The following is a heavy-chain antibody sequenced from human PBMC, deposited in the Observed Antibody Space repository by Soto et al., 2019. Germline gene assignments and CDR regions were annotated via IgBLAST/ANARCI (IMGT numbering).Heavy chain of an antibody. CDR1: GFTFSSYA. J-gene: IGHJ4*02. D-gene: IGHD3-22*01. CDR3: ARVSRAMIVVVITVSFEY. Sequence: PGGSLRLSCAASGFTFSSYAMSWVRQAPGKGLEWVSAISGSGGSTYYADSVKGRFTISRDNSKNTLYLQMNSLRPEDTAVYYCARVSRAMIVVVITVSFEYWGQGTLVTVSS. V-gene: IGHV3-23*01. CDR2: ISGSGGST.